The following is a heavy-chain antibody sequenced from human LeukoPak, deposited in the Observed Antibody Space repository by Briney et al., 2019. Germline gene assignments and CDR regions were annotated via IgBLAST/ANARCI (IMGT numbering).Heavy chain of an antibody. J-gene: IGHJ5*02. Sequence: GESLKISCKGSGYSFTSYWIGWVRQLPGKGLEWMGIIYPGASDTRYSPSFQGQVTISADKSISTAYLQWSSLKASDTAMYYCARPSGWELRGGWFDPWGQGTLVTVSS. CDR3: ARPSGWELRGGWFDP. D-gene: IGHD1-26*01. CDR1: GYSFTSYW. CDR2: IYPGASDT. V-gene: IGHV5-51*01.